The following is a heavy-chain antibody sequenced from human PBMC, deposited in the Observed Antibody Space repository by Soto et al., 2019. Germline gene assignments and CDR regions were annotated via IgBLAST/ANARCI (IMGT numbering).Heavy chain of an antibody. CDR1: GGTFVRHV. J-gene: IGHJ4*02. CDR2: INPLSGIP. CDR3: ATPACAATWCSPSHNLDH. D-gene: IGHD2-2*01. V-gene: IGHV1-69*09. Sequence: QVQLVQSGAEVKKPASSVNVSCKTSGGTFVRHVISWVRQAPGQGPEWMGKINPLSGIPNYAQKFQDRVTFPADTDSSTAYMELSSLRSDDTAVYYCATPACAATWCSPSHNLDHWGQGTLVTVSS.